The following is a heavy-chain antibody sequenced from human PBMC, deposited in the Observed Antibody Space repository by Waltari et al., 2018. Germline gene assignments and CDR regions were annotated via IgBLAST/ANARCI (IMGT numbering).Heavy chain of an antibody. V-gene: IGHV1-18*01. D-gene: IGHD6-19*01. CDR2: GSPSNGNT. Sequence: QVPLVQSGPEVKKPVASVKVSCKASGSNFIIYGIAWVRQAQGQGLEWMGWGSPSNGNTNYAQKFQGRVTMTTDTSTTTAYMELTSLGPDDTAVYFCARLPGYSSGWYDSWGQGTLVTVSS. CDR3: ARLPGYSSGWYDS. J-gene: IGHJ5*01. CDR1: GSNFIIYG.